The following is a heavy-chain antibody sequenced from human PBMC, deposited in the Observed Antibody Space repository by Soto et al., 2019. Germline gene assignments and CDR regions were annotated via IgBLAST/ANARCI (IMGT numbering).Heavy chain of an antibody. Sequence: GGSLRLSFAASGFTLSSYSISWVRPAPGKGLEWVSAISGSGGSTYYADSVKGRFTISRDNSKNTLYLQMNSLRAEDTAVYYCAVVVITTKAFDYWGQGTLVTVSS. V-gene: IGHV3-23*01. CDR2: ISGSGGST. CDR3: AVVVITTKAFDY. D-gene: IGHD3-22*01. J-gene: IGHJ4*02. CDR1: GFTLSSYS.